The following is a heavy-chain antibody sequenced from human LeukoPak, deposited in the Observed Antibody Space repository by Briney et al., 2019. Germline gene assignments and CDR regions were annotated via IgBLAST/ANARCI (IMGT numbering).Heavy chain of an antibody. CDR3: ARVLPVASRDY. V-gene: IGHV3-7*01. Sequence: GGSLRLSCAASGFTLSTYCMSWVRHAPGKGLEWVAKIKQDGSDKFYVDSVKGRFTLSRDNAKNSMYLQMNSLRAEDTAMYYCARVLPVASRDYWGQGTLVTVSS. CDR2: IKQDGSDK. D-gene: IGHD2-2*01. J-gene: IGHJ4*02. CDR1: GFTLSTYC.